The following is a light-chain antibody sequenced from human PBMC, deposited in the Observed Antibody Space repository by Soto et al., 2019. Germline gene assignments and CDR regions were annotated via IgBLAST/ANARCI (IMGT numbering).Light chain of an antibody. CDR3: CSYTTSNTRQIV. CDR1: SSDVGGYNY. Sequence: QPASVSGSPGQSITISSTGTSSDVGGYNYVSWYQQQPGKAPKFMIYDVSNRPSGVSNRFSGSKSGNTASLTISGLQAEDEADYYCCSYTTSNTRQIVFGTGTKLTVL. V-gene: IGLV2-14*01. J-gene: IGLJ1*01. CDR2: DVS.